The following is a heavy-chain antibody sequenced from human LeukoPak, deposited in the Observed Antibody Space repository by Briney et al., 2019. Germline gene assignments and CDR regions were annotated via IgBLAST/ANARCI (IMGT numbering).Heavy chain of an antibody. Sequence: GSLRLSCAASGFTFSNAWMSWVRQPPGKGLEWIGEIYHSGSTNYNPSLESRVSISVDKSKNLFSLKLNSVTAADTAVYYCARNANPTDAFDIWGQGTMVTVFS. J-gene: IGHJ3*02. CDR3: ARNANPTDAFDI. V-gene: IGHV4-4*02. CDR1: GFTFSNAW. CDR2: IYHSGST. D-gene: IGHD2-2*01.